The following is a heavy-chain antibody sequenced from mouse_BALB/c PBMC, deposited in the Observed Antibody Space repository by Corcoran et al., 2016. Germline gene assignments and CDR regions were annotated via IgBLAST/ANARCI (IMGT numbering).Heavy chain of an antibody. V-gene: IGHV1-39*01. CDR1: GYSFTDYI. D-gene: IGHD1-2*01. CDR3: AYGYEDYYAMDY. Sequence: EIQLQQTGPELVKPGASVKISCKASGYSFTDYIMLWVKQSHGKSLEWIGNINPYYGSTSYNLKFKGKATLTVDKSSSTAYMQLNSLTSEDSAVYYCAYGYEDYYAMDYWGQGTSVTVSS. CDR2: INPYYGST. J-gene: IGHJ4*01.